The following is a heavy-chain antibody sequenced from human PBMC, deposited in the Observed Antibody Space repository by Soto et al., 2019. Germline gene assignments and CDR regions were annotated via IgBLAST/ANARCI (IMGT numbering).Heavy chain of an antibody. J-gene: IGHJ3*02. CDR3: ARVGVGIAAFRHAFDI. Sequence: QVQLVQSGAEVKKPGASVKVSCKASGYTFTSYDINWVRQATGQGLEWMGWMNPNSGNTGYAQKFQGRVTMTRNTSISTAYMELSSLRSEDMAVYYCARVGVGIAAFRHAFDIWGQGTMVTVSS. CDR1: GYTFTSYD. D-gene: IGHD6-25*01. CDR2: MNPNSGNT. V-gene: IGHV1-8*01.